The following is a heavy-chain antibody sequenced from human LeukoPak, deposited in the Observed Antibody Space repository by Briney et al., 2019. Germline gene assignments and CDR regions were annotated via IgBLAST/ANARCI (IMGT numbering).Heavy chain of an antibody. CDR1: GGSISSYY. Sequence: SETLSLTCTVPGGSISSYYWSWIRQPPGKGLEWIGYIYYSGSTNYNPSLKSRVTISVDTSKNQFSLKLSSVTAADTAVYYCARHSGGGQQLVETVDYYYYYGMDVWGQGTTVTVSS. CDR2: IYYSGST. V-gene: IGHV4-59*08. J-gene: IGHJ6*02. D-gene: IGHD6-13*01. CDR3: ARHSGGGQQLVETVDYYYYYGMDV.